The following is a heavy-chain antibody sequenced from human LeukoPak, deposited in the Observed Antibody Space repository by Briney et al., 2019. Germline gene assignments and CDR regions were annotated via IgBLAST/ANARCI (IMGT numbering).Heavy chain of an antibody. J-gene: IGHJ6*03. CDR2: IRYDGSNK. CDR3: AKEAYYYGSGSYSRYYMDV. D-gene: IGHD3-10*01. Sequence: GGSLGLSCAASGFTFSSYGMHWVRQAPGKGLEWVAFIRYDGSNKYYADSVKGRFTISRDNSKNTLYLQMNSLRAEDTAVYYCAKEAYYYGSGSYSRYYMDVWGKGTTVTISS. CDR1: GFTFSSYG. V-gene: IGHV3-30*02.